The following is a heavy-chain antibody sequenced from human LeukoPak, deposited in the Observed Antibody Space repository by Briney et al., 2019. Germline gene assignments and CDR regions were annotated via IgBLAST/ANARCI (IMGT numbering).Heavy chain of an antibody. D-gene: IGHD5-18*01. V-gene: IGHV3-23*01. CDR2: ISGSGGNT. J-gene: IGHJ4*02. Sequence: GGSLRLSCAASGFTFSSYAMSWVRQAPGKGLEWVSAISGSGGNTYYADSVKGRFTISRDNSKNTLYLQMNSLRAEDTAVYYCAKHALQQLWLREAFDYGGQGTLVTVSS. CDR3: AKHALQQLWLREAFDY. CDR1: GFTFSSYA.